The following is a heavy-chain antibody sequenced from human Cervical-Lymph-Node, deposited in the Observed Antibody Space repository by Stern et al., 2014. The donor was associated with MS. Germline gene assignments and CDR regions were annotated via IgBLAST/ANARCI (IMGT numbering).Heavy chain of an antibody. CDR3: ARVSLSDYDYFDP. D-gene: IGHD5-12*01. CDR1: GDSISSNNW. V-gene: IGHV4-4*02. J-gene: IGHJ5*02. Sequence: QLQLQESGPGLVRPSETLSLTCVVSGDSISSNNWWSWVRQSPEKGLEWIGEIHHSGTTNYAPSFKSRLTISLDKAKNHFSLKLTSVTAADTAVYHCARVSLSDYDYFDPWGQGTLVTVSS. CDR2: IHHSGTT.